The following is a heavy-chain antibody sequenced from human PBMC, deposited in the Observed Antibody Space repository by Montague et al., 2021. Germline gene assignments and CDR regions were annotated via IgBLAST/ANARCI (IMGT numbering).Heavy chain of an antibody. D-gene: IGHD3-10*01. CDR2: INHVGST. Sequence: SETLSLTCAVHGGSFSTYSWAWIRQPPGKGLEWIGEINHVGSTNYNPSLKSRVTISADTSKNQFSLKLTSVAAADTAVYYCARLGDGVVPSPILGVGPYYSCYYIDDWGKGTTVTVSS. CDR1: GGSFSTYS. J-gene: IGHJ6*03. CDR3: ARLGDGVVPSPILGVGPYYSCYYIDD. V-gene: IGHV4-34*01.